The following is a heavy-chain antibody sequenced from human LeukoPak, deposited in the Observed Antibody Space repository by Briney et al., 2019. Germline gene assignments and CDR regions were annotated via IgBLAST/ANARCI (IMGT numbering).Heavy chain of an antibody. D-gene: IGHD2-2*01. Sequence: GGSLRLSCAASGFSFSSCVMTWVRQAPGKGLEWVSAISGHGGSTYYADSVKGRFTISRDNSKNTLYLQMNSLRAEDTAVYYCAKSTVVVPAASDAFDIWGQGTMVTGSS. CDR3: AKSTVVVPAASDAFDI. J-gene: IGHJ3*02. CDR2: ISGHGGST. CDR1: GFSFSSCV. V-gene: IGHV3-23*01.